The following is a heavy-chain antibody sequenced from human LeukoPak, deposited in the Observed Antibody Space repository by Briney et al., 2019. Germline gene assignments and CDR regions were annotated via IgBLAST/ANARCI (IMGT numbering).Heavy chain of an antibody. CDR2: ISSSSSYI. Sequence: GGSLRLSCAASGFTFSSYSMNWVRQAPGKGLEWVSSISSSSSYIYYADSVKGRFTISRDNAKNSLYLQMNSLRAEDTAVYYCARDAPRYCSSTSCYSRSAYYFDYWDQGTLVTVSS. V-gene: IGHV3-21*01. CDR1: GFTFSSYS. CDR3: ARDAPRYCSSTSCYSRSAYYFDY. D-gene: IGHD2-2*01. J-gene: IGHJ4*02.